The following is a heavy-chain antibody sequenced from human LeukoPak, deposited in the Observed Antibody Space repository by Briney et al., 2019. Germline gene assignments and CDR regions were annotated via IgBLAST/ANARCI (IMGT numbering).Heavy chain of an antibody. Sequence: ASVKVSCKASGYTVTSYGISWVRQAPGQGREGMGWISAYNGNTNYAQKLQGRVNMTTDTSTSTAYMELRSLRSDDTAVYYCARDTPPDSSGYYFDAFDIWGQGTMVTVSS. CDR3: ARDTPPDSSGYYFDAFDI. J-gene: IGHJ3*02. V-gene: IGHV1-18*01. CDR1: GYTVTSYG. CDR2: ISAYNGNT. D-gene: IGHD3-22*01.